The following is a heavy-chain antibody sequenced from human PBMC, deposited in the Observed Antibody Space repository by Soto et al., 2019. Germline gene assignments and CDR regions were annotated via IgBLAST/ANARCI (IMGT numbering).Heavy chain of an antibody. CDR2: IYYSGST. Sequence: SETLSLTCTVSGGSISSSSYYWGWIRQPPGKGLEWIGSIYYSGSTYYNPSLKSRVTISVDTSKNQFSLKLSSVTAADTAVYYCARLGVKGIEAAGPDFDYWGQGTLVTVSS. V-gene: IGHV4-39*01. CDR3: ARLGVKGIEAAGPDFDY. CDR1: GGSISSSSYY. D-gene: IGHD6-13*01. J-gene: IGHJ4*02.